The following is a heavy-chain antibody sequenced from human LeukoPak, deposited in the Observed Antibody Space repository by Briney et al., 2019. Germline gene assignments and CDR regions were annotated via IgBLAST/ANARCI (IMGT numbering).Heavy chain of an antibody. CDR1: GGSISSSSYY. V-gene: IGHV4-39*01. J-gene: IGHJ4*02. CDR3: ARQSGYRSVFFDY. Sequence: SETLSLTCTVSGGSISSSSYYWGWIRQPPGKGLERIGSIYYSGSTYSNPSLKSRVTISVDTSKNQFSLKLSSVTAADTAVYYCARQSGYRSVFFDYWGQGTLVTVSS. CDR2: IYYSGST. D-gene: IGHD3-3*01.